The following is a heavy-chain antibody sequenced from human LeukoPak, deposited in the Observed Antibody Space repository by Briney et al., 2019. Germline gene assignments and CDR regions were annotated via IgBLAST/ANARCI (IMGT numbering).Heavy chain of an antibody. CDR2: IWFDGSNQ. CDR1: GFTFSRYG. J-gene: IGHJ4*02. CDR3: AKQGTFSSSSSWFLDS. Sequence: GGSLRLSCAASGFTFSRYGIHWVRQAPGKGLEWVAVIWFDGSNQEYAESVKGRFTISRDNSKNTLHPQMTSLRVEDTAMYYCAKQGTFSSSSSWFLDSWGQGTLVTVSS. D-gene: IGHD6-13*01. V-gene: IGHV3-33*06.